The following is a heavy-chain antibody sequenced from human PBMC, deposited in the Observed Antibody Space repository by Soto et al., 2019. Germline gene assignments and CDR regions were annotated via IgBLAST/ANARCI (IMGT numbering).Heavy chain of an antibody. V-gene: IGHV3-49*04. Sequence: PGGSLRLSCAGSGFTFGAYTVAWVRQAPGKGLEWVGLIRSSAYGAPTEYAASVKDRFIISRDDSTSVAYLQINSLRTEDTAVYYGTRIRESLIRIRFYYYGMDVWGQGTTVTVSS. D-gene: IGHD2-21*01. CDR3: TRIRESLIRIRFYYYGMDV. J-gene: IGHJ6*02. CDR2: IRSSAYGAPT. CDR1: GFTFGAYT.